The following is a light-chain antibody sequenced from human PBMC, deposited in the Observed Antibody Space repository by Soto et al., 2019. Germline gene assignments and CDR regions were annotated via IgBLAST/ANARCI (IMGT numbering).Light chain of an antibody. V-gene: IGKV3-20*01. CDR3: QQYGSLPRT. CDR2: GAF. CDR1: QSVSSNF. J-gene: IGKJ1*01. Sequence: EIVLTQSPGTLSLSPGERATLSCRASQSVSSNFLAWYQQKPGQAPRLLIYGAFSRATGIPDMFSGSGSGTDFTLTISRLEPEDFAVYYCQQYGSLPRTFGQGTKVEIK.